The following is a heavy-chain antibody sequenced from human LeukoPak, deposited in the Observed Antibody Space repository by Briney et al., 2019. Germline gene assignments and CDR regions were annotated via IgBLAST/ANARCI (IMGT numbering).Heavy chain of an antibody. J-gene: IGHJ4*02. CDR3: AKSLGGVVGATGDY. CDR1: GFTFNKFA. CDR2: IGSSGATT. V-gene: IGHV3-23*01. Sequence: GGSLRLSCEASGFTFNKFAMSWVRQAPGKGPEWVSAIGSSGATTFYADSVKGRCTISRDNSKNTVYLEMNSLRAEDTAVYYCAKSLGGVVGATGDYWGQGTLVTVSS. D-gene: IGHD1-26*01.